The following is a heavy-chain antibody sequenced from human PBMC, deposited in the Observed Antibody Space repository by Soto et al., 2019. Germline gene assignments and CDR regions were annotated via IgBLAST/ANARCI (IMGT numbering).Heavy chain of an antibody. V-gene: IGHV3-21*01. CDR3: ARDRELVQDWFDP. D-gene: IGHD6-13*01. Sequence: PGGSLRLSCAASGFTFSSYNMNWVRQAPGKGLEWLSLITQNSEYIFYADSVKGRFTMSRDDAKNSVYLQMDSLRLDDTAIYYCARDRELVQDWFDPWGQGSLVTVSS. J-gene: IGHJ5*02. CDR1: GFTFSSYN. CDR2: ITQNSEYI.